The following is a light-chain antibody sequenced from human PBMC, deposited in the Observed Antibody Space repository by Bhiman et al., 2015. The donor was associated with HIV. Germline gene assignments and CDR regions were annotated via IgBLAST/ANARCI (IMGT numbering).Light chain of an antibody. CDR3: SSRDNSGDHLVI. J-gene: IGLJ2*01. V-gene: IGLV3-19*01. CDR1: SLSTYY. CDR2: GKN. Sequence: SYELTQDPALSVALGQTARITCQGDSLSTYYASWYQQKPGQAPVLVMFGKNNRPSGIPDRFSGSISGNTASLTITGAQAEDEADYYCSSRDNSGDHLVIFGGGTKVTVL.